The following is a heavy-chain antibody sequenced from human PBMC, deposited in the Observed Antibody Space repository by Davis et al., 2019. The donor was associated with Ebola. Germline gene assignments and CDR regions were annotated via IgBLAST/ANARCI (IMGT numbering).Heavy chain of an antibody. CDR2: INPSGGST. CDR1: GYTFTSYY. CDR3: ARDLGYSNGHRRYYYYYGMDV. Sequence: SVPVSCLASGYTFTSYYMHWLRQAPGQGLEWMGIINPSGGSTSYAQKLQGRVTMTRDTSTSTVYMELSSPRSEDTAVYYCARDLGYSNGHRRYYYYYGMDVWGQGTTVTVSS. J-gene: IGHJ6*02. V-gene: IGHV1-46*01. D-gene: IGHD5-18*01.